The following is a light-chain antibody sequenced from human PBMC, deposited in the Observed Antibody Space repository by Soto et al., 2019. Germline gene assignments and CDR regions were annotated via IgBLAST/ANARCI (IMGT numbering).Light chain of an antibody. J-gene: IGKJ1*01. CDR1: QDISNY. CDR3: QQRSEWRT. CDR2: DAS. V-gene: IGKV1-33*01. Sequence: DIQMTQSPSSLSASVGDRVTITCQASQDISNYLNSYQLKPGKAPKILIYDASNLETGVPSRFSGSGSETDYTLTISSLEPEDFAVYYCQQRSEWRTFGQRTKV.